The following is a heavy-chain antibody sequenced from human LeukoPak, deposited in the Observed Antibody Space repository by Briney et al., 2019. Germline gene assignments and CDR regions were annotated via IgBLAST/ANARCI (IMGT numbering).Heavy chain of an antibody. V-gene: IGHV4-34*01. Sequence: PSETLSLTCAVYGGSFSGCYWSWIRQPPGKGLEWIGEINHSGSTNYNPSLKSRVTISVDTSKNQFSLKLSSVTAADTAVYYCARGLALEWLLYPALGDDYWGQGTLVTVSS. CDR1: GGSFSGCY. CDR3: ARGLALEWLLYPALGDDY. D-gene: IGHD3-3*01. J-gene: IGHJ4*02. CDR2: INHSGST.